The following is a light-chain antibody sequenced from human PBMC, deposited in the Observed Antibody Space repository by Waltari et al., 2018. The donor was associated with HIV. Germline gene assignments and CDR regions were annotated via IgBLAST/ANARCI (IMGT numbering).Light chain of an antibody. CDR2: CAS. Sequence: DIVMTQSPASLPVSLGERATINCTSSRSILHSSDNRNYLAWYQQKPRQPPKLLISCASTLESGVPDRFNGSGSGTAFTLTITRLQAEDVAVYHCQQYFRIPPTFGGGTKVEIK. CDR1: RSILHSSDNRNY. J-gene: IGKJ4*01. V-gene: IGKV4-1*01. CDR3: QQYFRIPPT.